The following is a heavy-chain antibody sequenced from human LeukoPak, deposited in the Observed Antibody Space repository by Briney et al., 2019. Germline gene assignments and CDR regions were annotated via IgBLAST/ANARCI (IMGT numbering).Heavy chain of an antibody. V-gene: IGHV4-61*02. D-gene: IGHD3-3*01. CDR1: GGSISSGSYY. CDR3: ARENDFWSGYAFDI. CDR2: IYTSGST. J-gene: IGHJ3*02. Sequence: PSETLSLTCTVSGGSISSGSYYWSWIRQPAGKGLEWIGRIYTSGSTNYNPSLKSRVTISVDTSKNQFSLKLSSVTAADTAAYYCARENDFWSGYAFDIWGQGTMVTVSS.